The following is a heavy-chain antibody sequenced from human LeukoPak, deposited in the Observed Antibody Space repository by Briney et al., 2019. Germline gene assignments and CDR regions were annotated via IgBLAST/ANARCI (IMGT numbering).Heavy chain of an antibody. CDR1: GFTFSSYW. CDR3: ARDQGPYYGMDV. CDR2: INSDGGST. Sequence: GGSLRLSCAASGFTFSSYWIHWVRQAPGKGLVWVSRINSDGGSTDYADSVKGRFTISRDNAKNTLYLQMNSLRAEDTAVYYCARDQGPYYGMDVWGQGTTVTVSS. V-gene: IGHV3-74*01. J-gene: IGHJ6*02.